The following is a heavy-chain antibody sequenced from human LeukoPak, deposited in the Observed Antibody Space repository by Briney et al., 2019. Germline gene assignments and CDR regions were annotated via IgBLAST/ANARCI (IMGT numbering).Heavy chain of an antibody. J-gene: IGHJ4*02. V-gene: IGHV3-20*04. CDR3: ARGTAEGGQWLVDY. D-gene: IGHD6-19*01. Sequence: GGSLRLSCVASGFTFDDYGMSWVRQAPGKGLEWVSGITWDGGSIGYADSVKGRFTISRDNAKNTLYLQMNSLRAEDTAVYYCARGTAEGGQWLVDYWGQGTLVTVSS. CDR1: GFTFDDYG. CDR2: ITWDGGSI.